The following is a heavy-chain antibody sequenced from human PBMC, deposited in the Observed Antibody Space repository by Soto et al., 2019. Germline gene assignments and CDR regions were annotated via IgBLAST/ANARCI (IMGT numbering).Heavy chain of an antibody. CDR2: INTGNYNR. D-gene: IGHD6-6*01. Sequence: QVPLVQSGAEVKKPGASVKVSCRTSGYTFTNYVIHWVRQAPGQSLEWLGWINTGNYNRKYSLKFQGRVTITRDTSASTAYLELSSLRSEDTAVYYCARSLRTYSSSSEFDFWGQGTLVTVSS. V-gene: IGHV1-3*04. CDR3: ARSLRTYSSSSEFDF. CDR1: GYTFTNYV. J-gene: IGHJ4*02.